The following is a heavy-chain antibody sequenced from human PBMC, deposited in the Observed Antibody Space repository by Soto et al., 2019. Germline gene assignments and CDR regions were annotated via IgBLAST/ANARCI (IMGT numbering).Heavy chain of an antibody. CDR1: GGTFSSYA. CDR3: AIGLWFGELRRYYYSGMDV. D-gene: IGHD3-10*01. V-gene: IGHV1-69*13. J-gene: IGHJ6*02. Sequence: SVKVSCKASGGTFSSYAISWVRQAPGQGLEWMGGIIPIFGTANYAQKFQGRVTITADESTSTAYMELSSLRSEDTAVYYCAIGLWFGELRRYYYSGMDVWGQGTTVTVSS. CDR2: IIPIFGTA.